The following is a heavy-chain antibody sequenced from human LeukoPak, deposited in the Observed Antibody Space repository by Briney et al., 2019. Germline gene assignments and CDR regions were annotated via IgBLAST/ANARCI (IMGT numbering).Heavy chain of an antibody. CDR3: AAGGYYSFLVS. Sequence: GASVKVSCKASGYTFTGYYMHWVRQAPGQGLEWMGWINPNSGGTNYAQKFQGRVTMTRDTSIRTVFMELSRLRSDDTAIYYCAAGGYYSFLVSWGQGTLVTVSS. V-gene: IGHV1-2*02. CDR1: GYTFTGYY. CDR2: INPNSGGT. D-gene: IGHD3-10*01. J-gene: IGHJ5*02.